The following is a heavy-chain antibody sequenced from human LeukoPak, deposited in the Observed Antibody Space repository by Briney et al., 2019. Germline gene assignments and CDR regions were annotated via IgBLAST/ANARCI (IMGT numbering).Heavy chain of an antibody. Sequence: SETLSLTCTVSGGSISSYYWSWIRQPPGKGLEWIGYTYYSGSTNYNPSLKSRATISVDTSNNQFSLKLSSVTAADTAVYYCARGLFDGGSCYTAWGQGTLVTVSS. CDR3: ARGLFDGGSCYTA. D-gene: IGHD2-15*01. CDR1: GGSISSYY. V-gene: IGHV4-59*01. J-gene: IGHJ5*02. CDR2: TYYSGST.